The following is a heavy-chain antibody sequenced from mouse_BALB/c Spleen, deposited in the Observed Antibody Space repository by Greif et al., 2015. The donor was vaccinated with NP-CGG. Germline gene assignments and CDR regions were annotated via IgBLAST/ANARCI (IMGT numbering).Heavy chain of an antibody. Sequence: VKLMESGPGLVAPSQSLPITCTVSGFSLTGYGVNWVRQPPGKGLEWLGMIWGDGSTDYNSALKSRLSISKDNSKSXVFLKMNSLQTDDTARYYCAIDGYYGYYAMDYWGQGTSVTVSS. J-gene: IGHJ4*01. D-gene: IGHD2-3*01. CDR2: IWGDGST. V-gene: IGHV2-6-7*01. CDR3: AIDGYYGYYAMDY. CDR1: GFSLTGYG.